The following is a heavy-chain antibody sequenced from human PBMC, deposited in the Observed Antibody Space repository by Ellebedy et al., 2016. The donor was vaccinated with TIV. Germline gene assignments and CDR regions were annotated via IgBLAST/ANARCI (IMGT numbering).Heavy chain of an antibody. J-gene: IGHJ4*02. CDR2: VNQAESEK. CDR1: GFTFTTYW. V-gene: IGHV3-7*03. D-gene: IGHD6-19*01. CDR3: ARDSSDWPQIDY. Sequence: GESLKISCAASGFTFTTYWMSWVRQAPGKGLEWVANVNQAESEKNYVDSVKGRLTIYRDNAKNSLSLQMKSLRAEDTAVYYCARDSSDWPQIDYWGQGTLVTVSS.